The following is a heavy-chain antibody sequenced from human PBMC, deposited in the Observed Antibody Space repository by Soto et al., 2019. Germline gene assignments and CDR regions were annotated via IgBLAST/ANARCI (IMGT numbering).Heavy chain of an antibody. CDR2: IKSKTDGGTT. Sequence: GGSLRLSCAASGVAFSNACMSWVRQALGKGWEWVGRIKSKTDGGTTDYAAPVKGRFTISRDDSKNTLYLQMNSLKTEDTAVYYCTTGLEAGTTRYYYYYYMDVWGKGTTVTVSS. CDR1: GVAFSNAC. J-gene: IGHJ6*03. CDR3: TTGLEAGTTRYYYYYYMDV. D-gene: IGHD1-7*01. V-gene: IGHV3-15*01.